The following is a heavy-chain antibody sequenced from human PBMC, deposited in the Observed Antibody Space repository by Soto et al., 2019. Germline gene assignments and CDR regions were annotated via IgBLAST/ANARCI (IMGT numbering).Heavy chain of an antibody. V-gene: IGHV3-21*04. D-gene: IGHD2-8*02. CDR3: AKATATGGGAFDI. Sequence: PGGSLRLSCSASRFTFSSYTMNWVRQAPGKGLEWVSSISSSTTYTYYADSVKGRFTISRDSSQNTVYLQMNSLTAGDTALYYCAKATATGGGAFDICGQGTMVTV. CDR1: RFTFSSYT. CDR2: ISSSTTYT. J-gene: IGHJ3*02.